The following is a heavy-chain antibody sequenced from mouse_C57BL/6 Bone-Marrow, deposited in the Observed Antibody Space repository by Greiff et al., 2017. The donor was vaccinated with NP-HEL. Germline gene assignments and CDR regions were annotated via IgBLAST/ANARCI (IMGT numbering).Heavy chain of an antibody. J-gene: IGHJ4*01. CDR3: ARRWYYAMDY. CDR2: ISTGGGST. D-gene: IGHD1-1*02. Sequence: EVKLVESGGGLVQPGGSLKLSCAASGFTFSDYYMYWVRQTPEKRLEWVAYISTGGGSTYYPDTVKGRFTISRDNAKNTLYLQMSHLKSEDTAMYYCARRWYYAMDYWGQGTSVTVSS. V-gene: IGHV5-12*01. CDR1: GFTFSDYY.